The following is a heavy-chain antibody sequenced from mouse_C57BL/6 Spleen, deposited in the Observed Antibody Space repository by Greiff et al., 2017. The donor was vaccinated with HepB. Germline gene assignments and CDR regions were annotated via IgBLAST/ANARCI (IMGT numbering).Heavy chain of an antibody. CDR2: IDPSDSET. Sequence: QVQLQQPGAELVRPGSSVKLSCKASGYTFTSYWMHWVKQRPIQGLEWIGNIDPSDSETHYNQKFKDKATLTVDKSSSTAYIQLSRLTSEDSAVYYCARGGSSGPFAYWGQGTLVTVSA. CDR1: GYTFTSYW. D-gene: IGHD3-2*02. J-gene: IGHJ3*01. CDR3: ARGGSSGPFAY. V-gene: IGHV1-52*01.